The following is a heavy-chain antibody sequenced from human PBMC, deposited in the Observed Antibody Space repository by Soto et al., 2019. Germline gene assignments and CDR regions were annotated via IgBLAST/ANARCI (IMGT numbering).Heavy chain of an antibody. CDR3: AKDLAASSGRNDY. CDR1: GVSLTSGTYY. CDR2: IFYSGST. V-gene: IGHV4-31*03. D-gene: IGHD6-19*01. Sequence: PSETLSLTCTVSGVSLTSGTYYWSWIRQHPGKGLEWIGYIFYSGSTDYNPSLKSRVNISVDTSKNQFSLKLTSVTAEDTAVYYCAKDLAASSGRNDYWGQGTLVTVSS. J-gene: IGHJ4*02.